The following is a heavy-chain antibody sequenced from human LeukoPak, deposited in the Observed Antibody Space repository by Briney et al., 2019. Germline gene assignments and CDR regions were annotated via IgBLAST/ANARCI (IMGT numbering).Heavy chain of an antibody. V-gene: IGHV3-23*01. D-gene: IGHD3-3*01. CDR3: ARDSGSGYDFWSGSPRDAFDI. Sequence: PGGSLRLSCAASGFTFSSYAMSWVRQAPGKGLEWVSAISGSGGSTYYADSVKGRFTISRDNSKNTLYLQMNSLRAEDTAVYYCARDSGSGYDFWSGSPRDAFDIWGQGTMVTVSS. CDR1: GFTFSSYA. J-gene: IGHJ3*02. CDR2: ISGSGGST.